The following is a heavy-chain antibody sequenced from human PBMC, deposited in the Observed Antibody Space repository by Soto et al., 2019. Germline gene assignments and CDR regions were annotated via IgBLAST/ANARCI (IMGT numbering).Heavy chain of an antibody. J-gene: IGHJ3*01. Sequence: QVQLQESGPGLLRPSQTLSLTCTVSGGSISSGGYFWSWFRQRPGKGLEWIGCIYNSGSTYYAPPLQGRVDILGATSKNQFSLQLSSVTAADTAVYYCARLGYCGGACPRGGGFDLWGQGTMVTVS. D-gene: IGHD2-21*02. CDR2: IYNSGST. CDR1: GGSISSGGYF. CDR3: ARLGYCGGACPRGGGFDL. V-gene: IGHV4-31*03.